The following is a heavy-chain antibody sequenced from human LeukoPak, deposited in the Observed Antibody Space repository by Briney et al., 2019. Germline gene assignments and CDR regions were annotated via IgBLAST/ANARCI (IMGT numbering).Heavy chain of an antibody. D-gene: IGHD6-19*01. CDR1: GFTFDDFA. CDR2: INWNSDTR. CDR3: AKDVDESVAGNNWFDP. J-gene: IGHJ5*02. V-gene: IGHV3-9*01. Sequence: GRSLRLSCASSGFTFDDFAMHWVRQAPGKGLEWVSGINWNSDTRAYADSVKGRFTISRDNAKNLVYLQMSSLRAEDTAFYYCAKDVDESVAGNNWFDPWGKGTLVTVSS.